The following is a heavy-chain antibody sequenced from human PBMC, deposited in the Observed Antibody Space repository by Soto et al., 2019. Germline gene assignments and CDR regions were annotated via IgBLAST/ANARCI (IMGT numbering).Heavy chain of an antibody. CDR3: ARQHVRGRTIAGAAEF. Sequence: SETLSLTCAVYGKSLSGYYWSWIRQPPGKALEWIGEINHSGNTNYNPSLKSRVTISVDTSKNQLFLNLSSVTAADTAMYYCARQHVRGRTIAGAAEFWGQGTLVTVSS. J-gene: IGHJ4*02. CDR1: GKSLSGYY. V-gene: IGHV4-34*01. CDR2: INHSGNT. D-gene: IGHD1-26*01.